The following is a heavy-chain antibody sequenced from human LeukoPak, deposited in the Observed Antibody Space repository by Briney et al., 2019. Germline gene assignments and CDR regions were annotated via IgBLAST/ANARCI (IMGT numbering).Heavy chain of an antibody. CDR2: IYYSGST. CDR1: GGSISSYY. CDR3: ARQGAAYCSGGSCQSNWFDP. J-gene: IGHJ5*02. V-gene: IGHV4-59*08. Sequence: PSETLSLTCTVSGGSISSYYWSWIRQPPGKGLEWIGYIYYSGSTNYNPSLKSRVTISVDTSKNQFSLKLSSVTAADTAVYYCARQGAAYCSGGSCQSNWFDPWGQGTLVTVSS. D-gene: IGHD2-15*01.